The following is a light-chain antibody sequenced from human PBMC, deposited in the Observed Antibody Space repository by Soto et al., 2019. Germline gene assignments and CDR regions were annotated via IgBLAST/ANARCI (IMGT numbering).Light chain of an antibody. CDR2: GAS. J-gene: IGKJ1*01. Sequence: EIVMSQSPATLSVSPAERSTLSCRASQSVSSNLAWYQQKPGQAPRLLIYGASTRATGIPARFSGSGSGTEFTLTISSLQSEDFAVYYCQQYNNWPPGTFGQGTKV. CDR1: QSVSSN. V-gene: IGKV3-15*01. CDR3: QQYNNWPPGT.